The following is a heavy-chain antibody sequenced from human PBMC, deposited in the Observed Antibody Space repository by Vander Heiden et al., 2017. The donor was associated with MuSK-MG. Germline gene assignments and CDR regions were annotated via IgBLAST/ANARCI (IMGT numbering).Heavy chain of an antibody. CDR3: GRGLLGGGDF. V-gene: IGHV3-74*01. J-gene: IGHJ4*02. D-gene: IGHD2-15*01. CDR1: GFTFSSFW. CDR2: INTDGRTI. Sequence: EVQLVESGGGLVQPGGSLRLSCVASGFTFSSFWMHWVRQVPGKGLVWVSRINTDGRTITDADSVKGRFTISRDNAKNTMYMNMNSLRAEDTAVYHGGRGLLGGGDFWGQGTLVTVSS.